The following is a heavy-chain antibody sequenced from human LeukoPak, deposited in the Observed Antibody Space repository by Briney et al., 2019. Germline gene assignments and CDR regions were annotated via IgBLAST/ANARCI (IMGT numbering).Heavy chain of an antibody. CDR1: GYTFTGYY. CDR3: ARNMDYDILTGYQY. D-gene: IGHD3-9*01. Sequence: ASVKVSCKASGYTFTGYYMHWVRQAPGQGLEWMGWINPNSGGTNYAQKFQGRVTMTRDTSISTAYMELSRLRSDDTAVYYCARNMDYDILTGYQYWGQGTLVTVSS. CDR2: INPNSGGT. J-gene: IGHJ4*02. V-gene: IGHV1-2*02.